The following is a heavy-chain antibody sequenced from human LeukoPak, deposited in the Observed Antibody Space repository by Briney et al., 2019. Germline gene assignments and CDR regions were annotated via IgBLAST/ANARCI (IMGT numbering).Heavy chain of an antibody. CDR1: GFTLSNYW. Sequence: GGSLRLSCAASGFTLSNYWMHWVRQTPGKGLEWVSHISSSSYTIYYADSVRGRFTISRDNAKNSLYLQMHSLRAEDTAVYYCARSFDSWGQGTLVTVSS. CDR2: ISSSSYTI. V-gene: IGHV3-48*01. J-gene: IGHJ4*02. CDR3: ARSFDS.